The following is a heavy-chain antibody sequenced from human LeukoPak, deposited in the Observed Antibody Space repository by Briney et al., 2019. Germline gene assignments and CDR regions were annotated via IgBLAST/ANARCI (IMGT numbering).Heavy chain of an antibody. CDR2: IYYSGST. J-gene: IGHJ5*01. CDR3: ARDSYNYGLDP. Sequence: SETLSLTCTVSGGSISSYYWSWIRQPPGKGLEWIGYIYYSGSTNYNPSLKSRVTISVDTSKNQCSLKLSAVTAADTAVYYCARDSYNYGLDPWGQGTLVTVSS. CDR1: GGSISSYY. V-gene: IGHV4-59*01. D-gene: IGHD5-24*01.